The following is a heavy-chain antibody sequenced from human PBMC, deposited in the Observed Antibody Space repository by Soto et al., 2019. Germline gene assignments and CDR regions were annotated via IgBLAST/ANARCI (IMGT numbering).Heavy chain of an antibody. CDR1: GGSISSGGYY. Sequence: PSETLSLTCTVSGGSISSGGYYWSWIRQHPGKGLEWIGYIYYSGSTYYNPSLKSRVTISVDTSKNQFSLKLSSVTAADTAVYYCARDPQYCSGGSCYSDGMDVWGQGTTVTVSS. V-gene: IGHV4-31*03. D-gene: IGHD2-15*01. J-gene: IGHJ6*02. CDR3: ARDPQYCSGGSCYSDGMDV. CDR2: IYYSGST.